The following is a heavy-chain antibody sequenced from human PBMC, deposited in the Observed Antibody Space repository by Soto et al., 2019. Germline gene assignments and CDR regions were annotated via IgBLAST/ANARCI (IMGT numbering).Heavy chain of an antibody. CDR2: IIPIFGTA. V-gene: IGHV1-69*13. CDR1: GGTFSSYA. D-gene: IGHD3-22*01. Sequence: ASVKVSCKASGGTFSSYAISWVRQAPGQGLEWMGGIIPIFGTANYAQKFQGRVTITADESTSTAYMELSSLRSEDTAVYYCARDSSPMIDSPFDYWGQGTLVTVSS. J-gene: IGHJ4*02. CDR3: ARDSSPMIDSPFDY.